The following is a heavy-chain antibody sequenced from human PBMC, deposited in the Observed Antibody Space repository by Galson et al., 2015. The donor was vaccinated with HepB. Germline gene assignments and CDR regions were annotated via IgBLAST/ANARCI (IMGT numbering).Heavy chain of an antibody. CDR1: GYTFTRYY. Sequence: CKASGYTFTRYYIYWVRQAPGQGLEWMGIINPSGGSTSYAQKFQGRVTMTRDTSTRTVYMELSSLKSEDTAVYYCARDLSSSGWLDYWGQGTLLTISS. J-gene: IGHJ4*02. CDR2: INPSGGST. CDR3: ARDLSSSGWLDY. V-gene: IGHV1-46*03. D-gene: IGHD6-19*01.